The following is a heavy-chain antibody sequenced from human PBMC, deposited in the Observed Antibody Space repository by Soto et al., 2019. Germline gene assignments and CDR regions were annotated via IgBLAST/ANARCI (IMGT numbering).Heavy chain of an antibody. J-gene: IGHJ4*02. Sequence: PSETLSLTCAVSGGSITSNYWSWIRQAPGKGLEWVGYIYFQGTTNYNPSLRSRVTILIDMSKTQFSLTVTSVTAADTAVYYCARGGGPFLETLAKFDYWGPGSLVT. CDR1: GGSITSNY. D-gene: IGHD1-1*01. V-gene: IGHV4-59*01. CDR2: IYFQGTT. CDR3: ARGGGPFLETLAKFDY.